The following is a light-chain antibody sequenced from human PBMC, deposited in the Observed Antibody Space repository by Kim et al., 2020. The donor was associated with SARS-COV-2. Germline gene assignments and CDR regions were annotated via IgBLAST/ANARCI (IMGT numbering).Light chain of an antibody. CDR2: YYS. V-gene: IGLV3-21*04. CDR3: QVWGTSSDHSV. CDR1: NIGRKG. Sequence: APGQTGRITCGGDNIGRKGVHYNQQSTCQAPVVVMYYYSVRPSGIPERLCGSNSGNTATLTISRVEAGDEADYYCQVWGTSSDHSVFGGGTQLTVL. J-gene: IGLJ3*02.